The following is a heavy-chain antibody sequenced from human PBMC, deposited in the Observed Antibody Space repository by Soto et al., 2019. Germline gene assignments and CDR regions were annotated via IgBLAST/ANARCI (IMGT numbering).Heavy chain of an antibody. J-gene: IGHJ6*02. CDR3: ARGKGYCSGGSCYARGAMDV. CDR1: GYTFTSYG. D-gene: IGHD2-15*01. Sequence: QVQLVQSGAGVKKPGASVKVSCKASGYTFTSYGISWVRQAPGQGLGWMGWVSAYNGNTNYAQKLQGRVTMTTDTSTSTAYMELRSLRSDDTAVYYCARGKGYCSGGSCYARGAMDVWGQGTTVTVSS. V-gene: IGHV1-18*01. CDR2: VSAYNGNT.